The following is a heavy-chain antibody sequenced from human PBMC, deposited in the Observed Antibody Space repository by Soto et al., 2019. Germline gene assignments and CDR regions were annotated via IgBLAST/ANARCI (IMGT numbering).Heavy chain of an antibody. J-gene: IGHJ3*02. CDR3: ASWNGGSHDAFDI. CDR1: GFTFSYYY. D-gene: IGHD1-1*01. V-gene: IGHV3-11*01. Sequence: GESLKISCAASGFTFSYYYMSWIRQAPGKGLEWVSYISSSGSTIYYADSVKGRFTISRDNAKNSLYLQMNSLRAEDKAVYYCASWNGGSHDAFDIWGQGTMVTVSS. CDR2: ISSSGSTI.